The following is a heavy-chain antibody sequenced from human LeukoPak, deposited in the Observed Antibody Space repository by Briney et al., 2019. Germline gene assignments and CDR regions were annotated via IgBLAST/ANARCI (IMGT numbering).Heavy chain of an antibody. CDR2: ISSSGSTI. D-gene: IGHD5-12*01. V-gene: IGHV3-48*01. J-gene: IGHJ4*02. CDR3: AREDSGYGRTHNFDY. Sequence: GGSLRLSCAASGFTFSSHSMNWVRQAPGKGLEWVSYISSSGSTIYYADSVKGRFSISRDNAKNSLYLQMNSLRAEDTAVYYCAREDSGYGRTHNFDYWGQGTLVTVSS. CDR1: GFTFSSHS.